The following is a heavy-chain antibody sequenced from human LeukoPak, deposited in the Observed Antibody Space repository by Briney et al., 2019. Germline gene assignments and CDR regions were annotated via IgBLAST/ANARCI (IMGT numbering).Heavy chain of an antibody. CDR2: ISGSGGST. V-gene: IGHV3-23*01. J-gene: IGHJ6*03. D-gene: IGHD1-26*01. CDR3: ARDGYSGSYYRLYYFFMDV. CDR1: GFTFSSYG. Sequence: SGGSLRLSCAASGFTFSSYGMSWGRQAPGKGLEWVSAISGSGGSTYYADSVKGRFTISRDNSENTLYLQMNSLRGEDTAVYYCARDGYSGSYYRLYYFFMDVWGKGTTVTISS.